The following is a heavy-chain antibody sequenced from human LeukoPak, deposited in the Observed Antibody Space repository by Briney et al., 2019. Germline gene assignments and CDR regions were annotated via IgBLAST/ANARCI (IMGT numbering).Heavy chain of an antibody. D-gene: IGHD4-17*01. CDR2: IYTSGST. V-gene: IGHV4-4*07. Sequence: PSETLSLTCTVSGGSISSYYWNWIRQPAGKGLEWIGRIYTSGSTSYNSSLKSRVTMSVDTSKNQFSLKLSPVTAADTAVYYCARDHTSVTTSFDYWGQGTLVTVSS. J-gene: IGHJ4*02. CDR3: ARDHTSVTTSFDY. CDR1: GGSISSYY.